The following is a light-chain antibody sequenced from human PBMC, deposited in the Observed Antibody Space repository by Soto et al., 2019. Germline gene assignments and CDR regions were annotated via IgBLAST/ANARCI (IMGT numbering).Light chain of an antibody. CDR2: GAS. Sequence: EVVMTQSPATLYVSPGERVTLSCRASQAVGYNLAWYQHKPGQAPRLLIYGASTRVTGIPTRFSGSGSGTEFTLTISSLQSEDFATYYCQHLNNYPPFTFGPGTKVDLE. J-gene: IGKJ3*01. CDR3: QHLNNYPPFT. CDR1: QAVGYN. V-gene: IGKV3-15*01.